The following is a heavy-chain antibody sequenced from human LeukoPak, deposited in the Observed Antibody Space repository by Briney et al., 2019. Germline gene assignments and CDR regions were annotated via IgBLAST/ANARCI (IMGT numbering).Heavy chain of an antibody. CDR3: AREVTYYYDSSGYHYDAFDI. V-gene: IGHV1-2*02. D-gene: IGHD3-22*01. J-gene: IGHJ3*02. Sequence: ASVKVSCKASGYTFTGYYMHWVRQAPGQGLERMGWINPNSGGTNYAQKFQDRVTMTRDTSISTAYMELSRLRSDDTAVYYCAREVTYYYDSSGYHYDAFDIWSQGTMVTVSS. CDR1: GYTFTGYY. CDR2: INPNSGGT.